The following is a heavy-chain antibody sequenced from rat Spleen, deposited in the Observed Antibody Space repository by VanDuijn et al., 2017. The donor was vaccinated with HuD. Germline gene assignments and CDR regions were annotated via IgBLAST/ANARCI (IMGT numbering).Heavy chain of an antibody. D-gene: IGHD2-6*01. Sequence: EVQLVESDGGLVQPGRSLKLSCAASGFTFSDYYMAWVRQAPTKGLEWVATISYDGSSTYYRDSVKGRFTISRDNAKSTLYLQRDSLRSEDTATYYGARHGSALFYYVMDAWGQGASVTVSS. CDR3: ARHGSALFYYVMDA. J-gene: IGHJ4*01. CDR1: GFTFSDYY. V-gene: IGHV5-29*01. CDR2: ISYDGSST.